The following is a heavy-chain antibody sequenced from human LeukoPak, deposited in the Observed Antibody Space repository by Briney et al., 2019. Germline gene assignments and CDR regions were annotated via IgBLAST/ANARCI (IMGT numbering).Heavy chain of an antibody. J-gene: IGHJ3*02. CDR2: IYYTGSTHYP. CDR3: ARGGYSYSIRVAFDI. D-gene: IGHD5-18*01. Sequence: SETLSLTCTVSGGSIGSYYWSWIRQPPGKGLEWIGYIYYTGSTHYPNSNPSLKSRVIISVDTSKNQFSLKLSSVTAADTAVYYCARGGYSYSIRVAFDIWGQGTMVTVSS. CDR1: GGSIGSYY. V-gene: IGHV4-59*08.